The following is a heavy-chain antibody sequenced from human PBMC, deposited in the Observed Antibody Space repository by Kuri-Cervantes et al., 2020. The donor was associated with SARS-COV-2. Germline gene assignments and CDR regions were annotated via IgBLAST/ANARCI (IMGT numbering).Heavy chain of an antibody. D-gene: IGHD3-22*01. CDR3: ARTSGYYSDYFDY. Sequence: SETLSLTCTVSGGPISSSSYYWGWIRQPPGKGLEWIGSIYYSGSTYYNPSLKSRVTISVDTSKNQFSLKLSSVTAADTAVYYCARTSGYYSDYFDYWGQGTLVTVSS. J-gene: IGHJ4*02. CDR2: IYYSGST. V-gene: IGHV4-39*01. CDR1: GGPISSSSYY.